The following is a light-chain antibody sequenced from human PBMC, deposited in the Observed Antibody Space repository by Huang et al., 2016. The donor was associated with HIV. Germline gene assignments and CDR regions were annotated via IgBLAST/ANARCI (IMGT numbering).Light chain of an antibody. V-gene: IGKV1-39*01. CDR2: SAS. CDR3: QQSCITPRT. J-gene: IGKJ1*01. CDR1: QTISTF. Sequence: DIQMTQSPSSLSASLGDRVSITCRASQTISTFLNWSQQKPGKAPSLLVNSASNLQTGVPSRLSGSGSGTEFTLTISSLEPEDFATYYCQQSCITPRTFGQGTKVEIK.